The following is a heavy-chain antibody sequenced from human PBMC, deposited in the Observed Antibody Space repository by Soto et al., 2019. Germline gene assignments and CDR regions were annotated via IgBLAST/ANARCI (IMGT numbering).Heavy chain of an antibody. J-gene: IGHJ4*02. CDR3: ASDNDYGDYWVIDY. D-gene: IGHD4-17*01. CDR1: GFTVSSNY. CDR2: IYSGGSK. V-gene: IGHV3-66*01. Sequence: EVQLVESGGGLVQPGGSLRLSCAASGFTVSSNYMSWVRQAPGKGLEWVSVIYSGGSKNYAESLKGRFTISRYNSKNTLYLQMNSLRAEDTAVYYCASDNDYGDYWVIDYWGKGTLVTVSS.